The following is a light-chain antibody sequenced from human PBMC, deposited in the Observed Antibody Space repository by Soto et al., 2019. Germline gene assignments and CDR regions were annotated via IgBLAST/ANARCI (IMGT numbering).Light chain of an antibody. J-gene: IGKJ1*01. Sequence: EIVLTQSPGTLSLSPGERATLSCRASQSVSSSYLAWYQQKPGQAPRLLIYGASSRATGIPDRFSGSGSGTDFTLTISRLEREDFAVYYCQQYGSSPRKTFGQGTKVEIK. CDR3: QQYGSSPRKT. V-gene: IGKV3-20*01. CDR1: QSVSSSY. CDR2: GAS.